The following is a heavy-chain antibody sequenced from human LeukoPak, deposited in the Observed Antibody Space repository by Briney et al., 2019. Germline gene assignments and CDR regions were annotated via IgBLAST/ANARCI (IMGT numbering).Heavy chain of an antibody. CDR2: IISILGIA. Sequence: SVKVSCKASGGTFSIDAISWVREAPGAGLEWMGRIISILGIANYAQKFQSRVTITADKSTSTAYMELSSLRSDDTAVYYCARGAIAGVLFVPWGQGTLVTVSS. J-gene: IGHJ5*02. CDR1: GGTFSIDA. CDR3: ARGAIAGVLFVP. D-gene: IGHD6-13*01. V-gene: IGHV1-69*04.